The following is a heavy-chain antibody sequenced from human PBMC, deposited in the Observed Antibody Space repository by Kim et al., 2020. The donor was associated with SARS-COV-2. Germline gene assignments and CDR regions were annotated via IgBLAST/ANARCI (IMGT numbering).Heavy chain of an antibody. D-gene: IGHD2-2*01. CDR1: GGSISSSSYY. Sequence: SETLSLTCTVSGGSISSSSYYWGWIRQPPGKGLEWIGSIYYSGSTYHNPTLKIRVTISVDTSKNQLSLKLSSVTAADTAVYYCARDPQDIVVVTNGMDVWGQGTTVTVSS. CDR2: IYYSGST. V-gene: IGHV4-39*07. J-gene: IGHJ6*02. CDR3: ARDPQDIVVVTNGMDV.